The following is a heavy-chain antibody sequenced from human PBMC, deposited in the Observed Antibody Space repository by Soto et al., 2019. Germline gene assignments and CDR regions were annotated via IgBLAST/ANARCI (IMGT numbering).Heavy chain of an antibody. Sequence: QVQLVQSGAEVKKPGASVKVSCKASGYTFTSYDINWVRQATGQGLEWMGWMNPNSGNTGYAQKFQGRVNMTRNTSISTAYMELSSLRSEDTAVYYCARVEGYCTNGVCYTDWFDPWGQGTLVTVSS. CDR3: ARVEGYCTNGVCYTDWFDP. CDR1: GYTFTSYD. CDR2: MNPNSGNT. D-gene: IGHD2-8*01. V-gene: IGHV1-8*01. J-gene: IGHJ5*02.